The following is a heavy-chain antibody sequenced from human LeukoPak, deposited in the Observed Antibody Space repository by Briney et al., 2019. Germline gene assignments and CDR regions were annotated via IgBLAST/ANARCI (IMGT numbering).Heavy chain of an antibody. CDR2: IHPSDSAT. Sequence: GESQKISCKASEYRFTSYWVAWVRQMPGKGLEWMGIIHPSDSATAYSTALQGRVTFSVDKSINTAYLQWTNLKTSDAAIYYCAIPVGETLHYWGQGTLVAVSS. V-gene: IGHV5-51*01. D-gene: IGHD1-26*01. CDR3: AIPVGETLHY. J-gene: IGHJ4*02. CDR1: EYRFTSYW.